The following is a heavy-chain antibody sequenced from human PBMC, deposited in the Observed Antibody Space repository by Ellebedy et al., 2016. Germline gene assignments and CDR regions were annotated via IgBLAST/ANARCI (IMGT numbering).Heavy chain of an antibody. J-gene: IGHJ5*02. CDR2: IYSSGVT. V-gene: IGHV4-59*13. CDR3: AGGLWIRGLAFHP. Sequence: SETLSLTCSVSGGAINSYYWSWIRQPPGKGLEWIGFIYSSGVTSYNASLKSRVTISMDSPKSQVSLRLTSVTAADTAVYYCAGGLWIRGLAFHPWGQGTLVIVSS. CDR1: GGAINSYY. D-gene: IGHD3-10*01.